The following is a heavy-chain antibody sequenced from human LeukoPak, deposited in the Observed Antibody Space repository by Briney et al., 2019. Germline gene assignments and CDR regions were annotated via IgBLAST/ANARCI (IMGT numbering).Heavy chain of an antibody. CDR3: ARDGGGDYGWDY. Sequence: GGSLRLSCAASEFTFSTYWMSWVRQAPGKGLEWVADIKQDGSEKYYVDSVKGRFTISRDNSKNTLYLQMNSLRAEDTAVFYCARDGGGDYGWDYWGQGTLVTVSS. V-gene: IGHV3-7*01. CDR2: IKQDGSEK. J-gene: IGHJ4*02. D-gene: IGHD4-17*01. CDR1: EFTFSTYW.